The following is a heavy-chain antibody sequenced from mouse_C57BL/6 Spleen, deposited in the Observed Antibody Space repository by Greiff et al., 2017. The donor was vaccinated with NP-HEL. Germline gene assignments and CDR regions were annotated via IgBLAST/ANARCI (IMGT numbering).Heavy chain of an antibody. Sequence: EVQRVESEGGLVQPGSSMKLSCTASGFTFSDYYMAWVRQVPEKGLEWVANINYDGSSTYYLDSLKSRFIISRDNAKNILYLQMSSLKSEDTATYYCARAPYYFDYWGQGTTLTVSS. CDR2: INYDGSST. V-gene: IGHV5-16*01. CDR3: ARAPYYFDY. CDR1: GFTFSDYY. J-gene: IGHJ2*01.